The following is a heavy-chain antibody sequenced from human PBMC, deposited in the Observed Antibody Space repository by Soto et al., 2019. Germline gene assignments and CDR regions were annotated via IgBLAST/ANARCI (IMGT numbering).Heavy chain of an antibody. D-gene: IGHD3-22*01. CDR2: INPSRGTT. CDR1: GYTFTDYH. CDR3: ARDGSGYYYGSFDY. V-gene: IGHV1-46*01. Sequence: ASVKVSCKASGYTFTDYHVHWVRQAPGQGLELIGIINPSRGTTSYTQRFQGRVTMTRDTSASTVYMELSSLRSEDTATYYCARDGSGYYYGSFDYWGQGTLVTVSS. J-gene: IGHJ4*02.